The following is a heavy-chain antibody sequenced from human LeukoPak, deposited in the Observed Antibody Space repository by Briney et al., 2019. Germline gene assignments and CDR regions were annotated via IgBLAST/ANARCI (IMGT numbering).Heavy chain of an antibody. CDR2: ISYDGSIK. CDR1: GFTFSSYA. V-gene: IGHV3-30-3*01. CDR3: ANGFWSGYLDY. Sequence: GGSLRLSCAASGFTFSSYAMRWVRQAPGKGLEWVAVISYDGSIKYYADSVKGRFTISRDNSKNTLYLQMNSLRAEDTAVYYCANGFWSGYLDYWGQGTLVTVSS. D-gene: IGHD3-3*01. J-gene: IGHJ4*02.